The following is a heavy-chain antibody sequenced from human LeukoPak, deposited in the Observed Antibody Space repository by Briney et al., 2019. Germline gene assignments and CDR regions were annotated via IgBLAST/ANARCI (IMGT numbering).Heavy chain of an antibody. V-gene: IGHV3-30*15. Sequence: PGGSLRLSCAASGFTFSSYAMHWVRQAPGKGLEWVAVISYDGNNKYYADSVKGRFTISRDNSKNTLYLQMSSLRVEDTAVYYCASSRSGWIYFDHWGQGTLVTVSS. CDR3: ASSRSGWIYFDH. CDR2: ISYDGNNK. D-gene: IGHD6-19*01. CDR1: GFTFSSYA. J-gene: IGHJ4*02.